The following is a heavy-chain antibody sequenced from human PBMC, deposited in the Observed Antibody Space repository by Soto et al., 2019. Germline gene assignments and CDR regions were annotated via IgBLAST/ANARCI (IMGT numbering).Heavy chain of an antibody. D-gene: IGHD2-15*01. CDR2: IYYSGST. CDR3: ASALYCSGGSCSFDP. J-gene: IGHJ5*02. V-gene: IGHV4-61*01. CDR1: GGSVSSGSYY. Sequence: QVQPQESGPGLVKPSETLSLTCTVSGGSVSSGSYYWSWIRQPPGKGLEWIGFIYYSGSTNYNPSLKSRVTISVDTSKNQFSLQLSSVTAADTAVYYCASALYCSGGSCSFDPWGQGTLVTVSS.